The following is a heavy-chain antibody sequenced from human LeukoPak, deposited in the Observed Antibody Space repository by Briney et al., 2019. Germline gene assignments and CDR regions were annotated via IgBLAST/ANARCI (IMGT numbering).Heavy chain of an antibody. CDR2: FDPEDGET. Sequence: GASVKVSCKVSGYTLTELSMHWVRQAPGKGVEWMGGFDPEDGETIYAQKFQGRVTMTEDTSTDTAYMELSSLRSEDTAVYYCATVPRIWSGYYTSEYFQHWGQGTLVTVSS. D-gene: IGHD3-3*01. V-gene: IGHV1-24*01. J-gene: IGHJ1*01. CDR3: ATVPRIWSGYYTSEYFQH. CDR1: GYTLTELS.